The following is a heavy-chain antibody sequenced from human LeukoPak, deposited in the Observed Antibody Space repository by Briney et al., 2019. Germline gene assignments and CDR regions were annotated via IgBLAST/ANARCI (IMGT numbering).Heavy chain of an antibody. J-gene: IGHJ4*02. Sequence: ASVKVSCKASGGTFSSYAISWVRQAPGQGLEWMGGIIPIFGTANYAQKFQGRVTITADESTSTAYMELSSLRSEDTAVYYCAVVVSQYYFDYWGQGTLVTVSS. CDR1: GGTFSSYA. D-gene: IGHD2-21*01. V-gene: IGHV1-69*13. CDR3: AVVVSQYYFDY. CDR2: IIPIFGTA.